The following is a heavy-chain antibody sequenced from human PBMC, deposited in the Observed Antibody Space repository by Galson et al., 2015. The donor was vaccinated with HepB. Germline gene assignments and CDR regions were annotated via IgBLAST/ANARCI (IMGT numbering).Heavy chain of an antibody. V-gene: IGHV1-18*01. CDR2: ISTSRGNT. CDR3: AREMEDGVDY. Sequence: SVKVSCKASGYTFTSYGISWVRQAPGQGLEWMGWISTSRGNTNYAQNLQGRVTMTTDTSTSTAYMELRSLRSDDTAVYYCAREMEDGVDYWGQGTLVTVSS. CDR1: GYTFTSYG. J-gene: IGHJ4*02. D-gene: IGHD4-17*01.